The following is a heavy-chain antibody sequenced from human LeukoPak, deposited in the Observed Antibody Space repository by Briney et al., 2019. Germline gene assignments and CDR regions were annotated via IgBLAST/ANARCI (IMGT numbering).Heavy chain of an antibody. D-gene: IGHD2-8*01. V-gene: IGHV1-2*02. J-gene: IGHJ6*03. Sequence: ASVKVSCKASGYTLTSYYLHWVRQAPGQGLEGLGWINLNGGGTLSAQKFQGRVTMTRDASSSTAYMVLSGVRSYDTGVYYCATRCTNGVCYKAYYRDVWGKGTTVTVSS. CDR3: ATRCTNGVCYKAYYRDV. CDR1: GYTLTSYY. CDR2: INLNGGGT.